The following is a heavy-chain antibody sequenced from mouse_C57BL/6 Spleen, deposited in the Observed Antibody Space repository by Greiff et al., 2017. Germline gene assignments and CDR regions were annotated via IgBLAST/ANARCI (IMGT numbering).Heavy chain of an antibody. CDR2: IWRGGST. Sequence: QVQLQQSGPGLVQPSQCLSITCTASGFTLTSYGVHWVRQSPGKGLEWLGVIWRGGSTDYNAAFIPRQSISKVNSKSQCFFKMTSLQADDSAVYYCARWRFDYWGQGTTLTVSS. V-gene: IGHV2-2*01. J-gene: IGHJ2*01. CDR1: GFTLTSYG. CDR3: ARWRFDY.